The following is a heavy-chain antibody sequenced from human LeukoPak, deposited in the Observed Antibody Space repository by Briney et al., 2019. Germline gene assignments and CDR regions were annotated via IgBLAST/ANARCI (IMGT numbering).Heavy chain of an antibody. CDR3: ARVALSYDFWSGYYNGWFDL. Sequence: GGSLRLSCAASGFTFSSSAMSWVRQAPGKGLEWVSSISSSSSYIYYADSVKGRFTISRDNAKNSLYLQMNSLRAEDTAVYYCARVALSYDFWSGYYNGWFDLWGQGTLVTVSS. D-gene: IGHD3-3*01. CDR2: ISSSSSYI. J-gene: IGHJ5*02. CDR1: GFTFSSSA. V-gene: IGHV3-21*01.